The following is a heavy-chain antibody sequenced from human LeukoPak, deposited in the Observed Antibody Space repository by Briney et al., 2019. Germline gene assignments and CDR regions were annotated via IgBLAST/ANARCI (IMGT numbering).Heavy chain of an antibody. V-gene: IGHV3-33*01. CDR1: GFTFSNYG. Sequence: GGSLRLSCAASGFTFSNYGMHWVRQAPGKGLEWVAIIWYDGSKNYYADFENGRTTISSDNLNHILLLQMNVLTADDTAFYYCARSPYTPGWFFYFVSWGQGTLVSVSS. CDR3: ARSPYTPGWFFYFVS. CDR2: IWYDGSKN. D-gene: IGHD2-2*02. J-gene: IGHJ4*02.